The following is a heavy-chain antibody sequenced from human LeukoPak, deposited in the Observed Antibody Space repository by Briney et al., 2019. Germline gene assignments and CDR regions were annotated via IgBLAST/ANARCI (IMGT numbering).Heavy chain of an antibody. CDR3: ARRPAQYGATPDYYFDY. Sequence: SETLSLTCTVSGVSISSSSYYWGWIRQPPGKGLEWIGSIFYSGSTYYNPSLKSRVTISIDTSKNQFSLKLSSVTAADTAVYFCARRPAQYGATPDYYFDYWGQGTLVTVSS. CDR2: IFYSGST. J-gene: IGHJ4*02. D-gene: IGHD2-15*01. V-gene: IGHV4-39*01. CDR1: GVSISSSSYY.